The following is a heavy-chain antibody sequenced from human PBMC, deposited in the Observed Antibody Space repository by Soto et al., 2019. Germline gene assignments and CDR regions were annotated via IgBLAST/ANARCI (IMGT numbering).Heavy chain of an antibody. CDR1: GFTFSSYG. CDR2: ISYDGSNK. CDR3: AKDQLRLVRRVITNCYGMDV. V-gene: IGHV3-30*18. D-gene: IGHD3-10*01. Sequence: QVQLVESGGGVVQPGRSLRLSCAASGFTFSSYGMHWVRQAPGKGLEWVAVISYDGSNKYYADSVKGRFTISRDNSKNTLYLKMNSLRAEDTAVYSFAKDQLRLVRRVITNCYGMDVWGQGTNVTVSS. J-gene: IGHJ6*02.